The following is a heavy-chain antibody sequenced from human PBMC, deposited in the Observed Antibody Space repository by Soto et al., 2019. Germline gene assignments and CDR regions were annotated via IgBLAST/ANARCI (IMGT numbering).Heavy chain of an antibody. D-gene: IGHD2-15*01. CDR1: GGSIIDGQSY. J-gene: IGHJ4*02. CDR3: ARDAPGVAPY. Sequence: QVQLQESGPGLVKRSQTLSLTCTVSGGSIIDGQSYLNWIRQHPERGLEWMGYINYRGTTNYSPALKSRILISIDTSKNQFSLRLTSVTAADTAVYYSARDAPGVAPYWGQGTMVTVSS. V-gene: IGHV4-31*03. CDR2: INYRGTT.